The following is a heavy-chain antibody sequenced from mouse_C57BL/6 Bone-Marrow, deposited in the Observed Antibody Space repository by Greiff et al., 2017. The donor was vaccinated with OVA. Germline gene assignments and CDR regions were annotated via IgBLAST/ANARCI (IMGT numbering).Heavy chain of an antibody. CDR1: GYTFTSYW. J-gene: IGHJ3*01. CDR3: AILYYYGSSRFAY. CDR2: IHPSDSDT. Sequence: VQLQQPGAELVKPGASVKVSCKASGYTFTSYWMHWVKQRPGQGLEWIGRIHPSDSDTNYNQKFKGKATLTVDKSSSTAYMQLSSLTSEDSAVYYCAILYYYGSSRFAYWGQGTLVTVSA. D-gene: IGHD1-1*01. V-gene: IGHV1-74*01.